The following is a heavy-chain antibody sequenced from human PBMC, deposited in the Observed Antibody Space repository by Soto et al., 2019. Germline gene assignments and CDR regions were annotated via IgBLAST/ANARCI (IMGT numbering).Heavy chain of an antibody. D-gene: IGHD6-13*01. CDR2: IYYSGST. CDR3: ARASIAAAGIPYYYYYYGMDV. J-gene: IGHJ6*02. Sequence: SETLSLTCTVSGGSVSSGSYYWSWIRQPPGKGLEWIGYIYYSGSTNYNPSLKSRVTISVDTSKNQFSLKLSSVTAADTAVYYCARASIAAAGIPYYYYYYGMDVWGQGTTVTVSS. CDR1: GGSVSSGSYY. V-gene: IGHV4-61*01.